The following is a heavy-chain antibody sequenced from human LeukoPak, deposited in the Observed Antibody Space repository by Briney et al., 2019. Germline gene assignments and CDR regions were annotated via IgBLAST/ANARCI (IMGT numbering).Heavy chain of an antibody. CDR1: GYTFTSYD. J-gene: IGHJ4*02. V-gene: IGHV1-8*01. D-gene: IGHD4-17*01. Sequence: ASVKVSCKASGYTFTSYDINWVRQATGKGLEWMGWLNSNSGNTGYAQKFQGRVTMTRNTSISTAYMELSSLRSEDTAVYYCARGEDSTTVTTLFDYWGQGTLVTVSS. CDR2: LNSNSGNT. CDR3: ARGEDSTTVTTLFDY.